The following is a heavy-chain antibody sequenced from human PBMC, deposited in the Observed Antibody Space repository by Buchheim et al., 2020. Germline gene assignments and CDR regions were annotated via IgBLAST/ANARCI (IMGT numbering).Heavy chain of an antibody. CDR3: ALRYCSGGSCYSGGSPFDY. D-gene: IGHD2-15*01. CDR2: INPSGGST. Sequence: QVQLVQSGAEVKKPGASVKVSCKASGYTFTNYYMHWVRQAPGQGLEWMGIINPSGGSTSYAQKFQGRVTMTRDTSTSTVYMELSSLRSEDTAVYYCALRYCSGGSCYSGGSPFDYWGQGTL. J-gene: IGHJ4*02. CDR1: GYTFTNYY. V-gene: IGHV1-46*01.